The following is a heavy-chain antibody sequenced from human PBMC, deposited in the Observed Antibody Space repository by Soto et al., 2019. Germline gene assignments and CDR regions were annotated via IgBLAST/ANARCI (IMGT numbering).Heavy chain of an antibody. CDR3: ARVGVSLYDSSGFYY. Sequence: GGSLRLSCAASGFTFSSYWMSWVRQAPGKGLEWVANIKQDGSGKYYVDSVKGRFTISRDNAKNSLYLQMNSLRAEDTAVYYCARVGVSLYDSSGFYYWGQGTLVTVSS. CDR2: IKQDGSGK. D-gene: IGHD3-22*01. J-gene: IGHJ4*02. CDR1: GFTFSSYW. V-gene: IGHV3-7*01.